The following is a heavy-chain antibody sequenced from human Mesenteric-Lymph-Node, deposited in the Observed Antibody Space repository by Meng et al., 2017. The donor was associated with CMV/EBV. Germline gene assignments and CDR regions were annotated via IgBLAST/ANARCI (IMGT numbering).Heavy chain of an antibody. CDR3: AKEAGYRTGWYDY. D-gene: IGHD6-19*01. J-gene: IGHJ4*02. CDR1: GFTFGRYV. V-gene: IGHV3-23*01. Sequence: CADSGFTFGRYVMAWVRQAPGKGLDWVSVIRESGGTTYYADSVKGRFTISRDNSKNTLYLQMHSLRVDDTAVYYCAKEAGYRTGWYDYWGQGTLVTVSS. CDR2: IRESGGTT.